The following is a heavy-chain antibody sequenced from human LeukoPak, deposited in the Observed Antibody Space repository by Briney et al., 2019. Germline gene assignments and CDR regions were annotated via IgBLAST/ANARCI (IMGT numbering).Heavy chain of an antibody. Sequence: GGSLRLSCAASGFTFSSYGMHWVRQAPGKGLEWVAVISYDGSDKYYADSVKGRFTISRDNSKNTLYLQMNSLRAEDTAVYYCAKVGGPTDFDYWGQGTLVTVSS. CDR1: GFTFSSYG. CDR2: ISYDGSDK. CDR3: AKVGGPTDFDY. J-gene: IGHJ4*02. V-gene: IGHV3-30*18. D-gene: IGHD3-16*01.